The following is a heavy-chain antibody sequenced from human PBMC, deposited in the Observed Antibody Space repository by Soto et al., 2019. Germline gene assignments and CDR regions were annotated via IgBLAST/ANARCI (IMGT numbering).Heavy chain of an antibody. D-gene: IGHD6-19*01. CDR3: ALHIAVAGTLGYYYGMDV. Sequence: SEPLSLTCTVSGGSISSGGYYWSWIRQHPGKVLEWTGYIYYSGSTYYNPSLKSRVTISVDTSKNQFSLKLSSVTAADTAVYYCALHIAVAGTLGYYYGMDVWGQGTTVTVSS. CDR1: GGSISSGGYY. J-gene: IGHJ6*02. CDR2: IYYSGST. V-gene: IGHV4-31*03.